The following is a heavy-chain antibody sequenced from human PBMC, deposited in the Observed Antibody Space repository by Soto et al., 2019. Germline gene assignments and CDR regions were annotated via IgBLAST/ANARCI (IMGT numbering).Heavy chain of an antibody. J-gene: IGHJ4*02. V-gene: IGHV3-23*01. CDR2: IASGGGT. CDR3: ARDLGYSSSPWY. D-gene: IGHD6-13*01. Sequence: EVQLLESGGGLVQPGGSLRLSCAASGFTFGSYAMSWVRQAPGKGLEWVSTIASGGGTYYADSARGLFTISRDNSNNALYLQMNRLRAGDTAVYYCARDLGYSSSPWYWGQGNLVTVSS. CDR1: GFTFGSYA.